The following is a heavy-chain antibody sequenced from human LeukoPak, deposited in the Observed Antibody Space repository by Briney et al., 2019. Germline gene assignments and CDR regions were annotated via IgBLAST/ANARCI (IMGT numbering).Heavy chain of an antibody. CDR3: TRRAPQADVFDI. Sequence: RGESLRLSCAASGFTFSVTRMSWVRQAPGRGLGWVGRFKSKAAGGTTDYAAPVAGRFPISRDESQHMLYLQMNSLKTEDTAVYYCTRRAPQADVFDIWGQGTMLTVSS. CDR1: GFTFSVTR. J-gene: IGHJ3*02. D-gene: IGHD1-26*01. CDR2: FKSKAAGGTT. V-gene: IGHV3-15*01.